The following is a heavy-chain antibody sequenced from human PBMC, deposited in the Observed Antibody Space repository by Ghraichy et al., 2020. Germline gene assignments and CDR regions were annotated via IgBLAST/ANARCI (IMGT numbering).Heavy chain of an antibody. Sequence: GESLNISCAASGFTFSSYSMNWVRQAPGKGLEWVSYISSSSSTIYYADSVKGRFTISRDNAKNSLYLQMNSLRDEDTAVYYCARDKMITVTVLNYYYYGMDVWGQGTTVTVSS. CDR1: GFTFSSYS. CDR2: ISSSSSTI. D-gene: IGHD4-17*01. J-gene: IGHJ6*02. V-gene: IGHV3-48*02. CDR3: ARDKMITVTVLNYYYYGMDV.